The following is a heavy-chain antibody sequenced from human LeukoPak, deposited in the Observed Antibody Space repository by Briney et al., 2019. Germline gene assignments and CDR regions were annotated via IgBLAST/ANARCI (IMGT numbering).Heavy chain of an antibody. D-gene: IGHD6-19*01. V-gene: IGHV4-39*01. CDR3: ARHTSGWFQYYFDY. CDR2: IYYSGST. Sequence: WVRQPPGKGLEWIGSIYYSGSTYYNPSLKSRVTISVDTSKNQFSLKLSSVTAADTAVYYCARHTSGWFQYYFDYWGQGILVTVSS. J-gene: IGHJ4*02.